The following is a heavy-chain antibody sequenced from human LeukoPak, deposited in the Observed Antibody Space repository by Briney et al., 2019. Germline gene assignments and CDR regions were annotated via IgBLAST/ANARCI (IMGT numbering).Heavy chain of an antibody. D-gene: IGHD6-13*01. CDR2: ISYDGSNK. V-gene: IGHV3-30*03. CDR3: ARGSNFDY. CDR1: GFTFSSYN. Sequence: PAGSLRLSCAASGFTFSSYNMHWVRQAPGKGLEWVAVISYDGSNKYHADSAKGRFTISRDNSKSTLYLQMNSLRPEDTAVYYCARGSNFDYWGQGTLVTVSS. J-gene: IGHJ4*02.